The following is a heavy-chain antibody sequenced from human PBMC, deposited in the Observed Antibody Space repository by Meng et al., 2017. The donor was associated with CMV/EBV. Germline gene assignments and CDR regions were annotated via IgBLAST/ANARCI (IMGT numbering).Heavy chain of an antibody. J-gene: IGHJ4*02. CDR2: INPNSGGT. CDR3: ARFMSSSWDHYFDY. Sequence: QVQLVQSGDEVKKPGASVKVSCKASGYTFTGYYMHWVRQAPGQGLEWMGWINPNSGGTNYAQKFQGRVTMNRETSISTAYMELSRLRSDDTAVYYCARFMSSSWDHYFDYWGQGTLVTVSS. CDR1: GYTFTGYY. V-gene: IGHV1-2*02. D-gene: IGHD6-13*01.